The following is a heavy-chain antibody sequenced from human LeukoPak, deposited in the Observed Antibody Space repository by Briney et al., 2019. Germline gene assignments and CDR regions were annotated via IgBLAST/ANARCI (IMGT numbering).Heavy chain of an antibody. CDR2: IANGNT. CDR3: ARDKAHSYGRYFDP. CDR1: GGSISTYY. D-gene: IGHD5-18*01. Sequence: SETLSLTCSVAGGSISTYYWNWFRQTPGKGLEWIGHIANGNTDYNPSLKSRVTISVDTSKNQFSLKLTSVTAADTAVYYCARDKAHSYGRYFDPWGQGALVIVSS. V-gene: IGHV4-59*01. J-gene: IGHJ5*02.